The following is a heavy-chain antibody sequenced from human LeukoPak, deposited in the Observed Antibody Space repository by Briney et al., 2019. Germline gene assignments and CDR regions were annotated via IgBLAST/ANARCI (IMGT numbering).Heavy chain of an antibody. CDR2: INPSGAST. V-gene: IGHV1-46*01. Sequence: GASVKVSCKSFGYTLTSNYMHWVRQAPGQGPEWMGVINPSGASTTYAQTFQGRVTLTRDMSTSTDYLELSSLRSEDTAVYYCARDNSVRDEAWWFSPWGQGTLVTVSS. CDR3: ARDNSVRDEAWWFSP. D-gene: IGHD5-24*01. J-gene: IGHJ5*02. CDR1: GYTLTSNY.